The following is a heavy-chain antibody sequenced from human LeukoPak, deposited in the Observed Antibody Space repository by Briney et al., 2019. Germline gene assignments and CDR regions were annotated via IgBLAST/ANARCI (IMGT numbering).Heavy chain of an antibody. CDR3: ARRVVVVPAAIDDAFDI. Sequence: SETLSLTCAVYGGSLSGYYWSWIRQPPGKGLEWIGEINHSGSTNYNPSLKSRVTISVDTSKNQFSLKLSSVTAADTAVYYCARRVVVVPAAIDDAFDIWGQGTMVTVSS. V-gene: IGHV4-34*01. D-gene: IGHD2-2*01. J-gene: IGHJ3*02. CDR2: INHSGST. CDR1: GGSLSGYY.